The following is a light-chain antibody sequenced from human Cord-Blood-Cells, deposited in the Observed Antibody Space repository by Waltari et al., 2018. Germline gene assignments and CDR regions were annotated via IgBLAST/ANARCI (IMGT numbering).Light chain of an antibody. Sequence: SYELTQPPSVSVSPGQTARSTCSGDALLKQYAYWYLQKPGQAPVLVIYKDSERPSGIPERFSGSSSGTTVTLTISGVQAEDEADYYCQAADSSGTYPYVVFGGGTKLTVL. CDR3: QAADSSGTYPYVV. J-gene: IGLJ2*01. CDR2: KDS. V-gene: IGLV3-25*02. CDR1: ALLKQY.